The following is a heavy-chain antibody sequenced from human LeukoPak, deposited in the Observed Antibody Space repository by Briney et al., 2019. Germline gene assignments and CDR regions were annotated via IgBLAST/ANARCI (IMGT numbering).Heavy chain of an antibody. Sequence: GGSLRLSCTASGFTLSLYSMHCVRHAPGKGLEWVSSIGLSSQYIYYGDSVRGRFTISRDNAKNSLYLDMNSPRAEDTAVYYCARDASNIDFAPYFYYMDVWGKGTTVTVSS. J-gene: IGHJ6*03. V-gene: IGHV3-21*01. D-gene: IGHD3-3*01. CDR2: IGLSSQYI. CDR3: ARDASNIDFAPYFYYMDV. CDR1: GFTLSLYS.